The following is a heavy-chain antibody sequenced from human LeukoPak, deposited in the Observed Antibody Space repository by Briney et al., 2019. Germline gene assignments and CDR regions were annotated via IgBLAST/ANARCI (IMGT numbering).Heavy chain of an antibody. CDR3: ARDLNNSYGAFDY. J-gene: IGHJ4*02. Sequence: PGGSLRLSCAASGFTFSSYAMHWVRQAPGKGLEWVAGISYDGSNKYYADSVKGRFTISRDNSKNTLYLQMNSLRAEDTAVYYCARDLNNSYGAFDYWGQGTLVTVSS. CDR2: ISYDGSNK. D-gene: IGHD5-18*01. V-gene: IGHV3-30-3*01. CDR1: GFTFSSYA.